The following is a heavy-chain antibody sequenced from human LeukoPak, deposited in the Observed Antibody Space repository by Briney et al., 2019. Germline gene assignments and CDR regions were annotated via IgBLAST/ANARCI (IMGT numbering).Heavy chain of an antibody. V-gene: IGHV3-7*01. D-gene: IGHD3-10*01. CDR3: ARAILLWFGELPTAFDI. J-gene: IGHJ3*02. CDR1: GFTFSSYW. Sequence: GGSLRLSCAASGFTFSSYWMSWVRQAPGKGLEWVANINQDGSEKYYVDSVKGRFTISRDNAKNSLYLQMNSLRAEDTAVYYCARAILLWFGELPTAFDIWGQGTMVTVSS. CDR2: INQDGSEK.